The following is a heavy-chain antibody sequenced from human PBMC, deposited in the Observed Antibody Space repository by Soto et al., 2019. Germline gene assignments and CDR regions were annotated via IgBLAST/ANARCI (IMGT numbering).Heavy chain of an antibody. J-gene: IGHJ3*01. D-gene: IGHD6-19*01. V-gene: IGHV3-33*01. CDR2: IFYDGFNE. CDR1: GFTFRQYG. CDR3: GRGGGSGVHLSCLDL. Sequence: QVQLVESGGGVVQPGTSLRLSCAASGFTFRQYGMHWVRQAPGKGLDWVAVIFYDGFNEYYADSVRGRFTNSRDNSGNMVDLQRTSLRAEDTAVYYCGRGGGSGVHLSCLDLWGQGTAVVVSS.